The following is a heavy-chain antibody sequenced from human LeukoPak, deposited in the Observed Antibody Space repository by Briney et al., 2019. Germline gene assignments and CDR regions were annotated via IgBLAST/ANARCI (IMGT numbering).Heavy chain of an antibody. CDR2: IDPSGGST. CDR3: ARVNYYDSSGYYPYGMDV. D-gene: IGHD3-22*01. V-gene: IGHV1-46*01. Sequence: ASVEVSCKASGYTFTSYYMHWVRQAPGQGLEWMGIIDPSGGSTSYAQKFQGRVTMTRDTSTSTVYMELSSLRSEDTAVYYCARVNYYDSSGYYPYGMDVWGQGTTVTVSS. CDR1: GYTFTSYY. J-gene: IGHJ6*02.